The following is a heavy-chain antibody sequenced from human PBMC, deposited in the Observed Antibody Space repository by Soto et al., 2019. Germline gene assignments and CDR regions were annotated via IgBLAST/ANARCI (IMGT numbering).Heavy chain of an antibody. CDR3: ARVGGLTIFGVVRGDYYYYGMDV. CDR2: IIPIFGTA. V-gene: IGHV1-69*06. CDR1: GGTFSSYA. D-gene: IGHD3-3*01. Sequence: GASVKVSCKASGGTFSSYAISWVRQAPGQGLEWMGGIIPIFGTANYAQKFQGRVTITADKSTSTAYMELSSLRSEDTAVYYCARVGGLTIFGVVRGDYYYYGMDVWGQGTTVTVSS. J-gene: IGHJ6*02.